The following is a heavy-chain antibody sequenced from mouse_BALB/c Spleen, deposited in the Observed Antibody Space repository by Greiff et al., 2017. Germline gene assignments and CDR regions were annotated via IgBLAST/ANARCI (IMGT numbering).Heavy chain of an antibody. CDR3: ASSRYWYFDD. CDR2: IRNLAFSI. Sequence: DVKLVESGGGLVQPGGSRKLSCEASGFSFSDYGMAWVRQDPGKGPEWVAFIRNLAFSIYYADTVTGRFTISRENAKNTLYLEMSSLRSEDTAMYYCASSRYWYFDDWGAGTTVTVSS. D-gene: IGHD6-1*01. CDR1: GFSFSDYG. J-gene: IGHJ1*01. V-gene: IGHV5-15*02.